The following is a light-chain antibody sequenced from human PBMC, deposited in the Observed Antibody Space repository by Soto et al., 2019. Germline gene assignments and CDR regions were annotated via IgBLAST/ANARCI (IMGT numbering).Light chain of an antibody. CDR1: QGISNY. CDR2: AAS. V-gene: IGKV1-27*01. Sequence: DIKMTQAPPALAASVGGKSTLPLLASQGISNYLAWYQQKPGKVPKLLIYAASTLQSGVPSRFSGSGSGTEFTLTISSLQPDDFATYYCQQYNSYFTFGRGTRLEI. CDR3: QQYNSYFT. J-gene: IGKJ5*01.